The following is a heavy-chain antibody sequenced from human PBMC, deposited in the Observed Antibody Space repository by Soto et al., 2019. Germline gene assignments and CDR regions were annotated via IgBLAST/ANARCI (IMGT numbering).Heavy chain of an antibody. CDR1: GFTFNTYG. CDR2: ISYDGSNK. CDR3: VNRACEWLVPFDY. D-gene: IGHD6-19*01. Sequence: QVQLVESGGGVVQPGRSLRLSCAASGFTFNTYGIHWVRQAPGKGLEWVAVISYDGSNKYYADSVKGRFTISRDNSKNTLYLQMTSLRTEHTAVYYCVNRACEWLVPFDYWGQGTLVTVSS. V-gene: IGHV3-30*18. J-gene: IGHJ4*02.